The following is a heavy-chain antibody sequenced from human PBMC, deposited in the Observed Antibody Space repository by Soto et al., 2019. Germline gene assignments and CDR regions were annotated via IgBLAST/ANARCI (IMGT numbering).Heavy chain of an antibody. Sequence: SETLSLTCAVYGGSFSGYYWSWIRQPPGKGLEWIGEINHSGSTNYNPSLKSRVIISVDTSNNQFSLKLSSVTAADTAVYYCARAGSSGYFYYYGMDVWGQGTTDTVSS. J-gene: IGHJ6*02. CDR1: GGSFSGYY. D-gene: IGHD3-22*01. CDR3: ARAGSSGYFYYYGMDV. CDR2: INHSGST. V-gene: IGHV4-34*01.